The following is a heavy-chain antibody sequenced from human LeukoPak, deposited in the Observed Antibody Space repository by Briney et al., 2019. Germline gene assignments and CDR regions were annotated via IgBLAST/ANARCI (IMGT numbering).Heavy chain of an antibody. V-gene: IGHV1-69*06. CDR3: ARWFGEFHYYMDV. CDR1: GGTFGSYA. CDR2: IIPIFGTA. J-gene: IGHJ6*03. D-gene: IGHD3-10*01. Sequence: ASVKVSCKASGGTFGSYAISWVRQAPGQGLEWMGGIIPIFGTANYAQKFQGRVTITADKSTSTAYMELSSLRSEDTAVYYCARWFGEFHYYMDVWGKGTTVTISS.